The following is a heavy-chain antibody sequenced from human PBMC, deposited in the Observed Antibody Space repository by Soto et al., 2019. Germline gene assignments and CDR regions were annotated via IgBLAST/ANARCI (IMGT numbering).Heavy chain of an antibody. CDR1: GYGYTSYD. J-gene: IGHJ6*02. V-gene: IGHV1-8*01. CDR2: MNPNSGNT. D-gene: IGHD4-4*01. CDR3: ARGLQAGYYYYYGMDV. Sequence: KRYCKTSGYGYTSYDINWVRQANGQGLEWMGWMNPNSGNTGYAQKFQGRVTMTRNTSISTAYMELSSLRSVDTAVYYCARGLQAGYYYYYGMDVWGQGTTVTVSS.